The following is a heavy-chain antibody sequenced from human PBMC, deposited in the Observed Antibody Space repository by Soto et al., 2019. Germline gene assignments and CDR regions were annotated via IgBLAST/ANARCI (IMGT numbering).Heavy chain of an antibody. V-gene: IGHV3-23*01. CDR1: GFTFSSYA. CDR3: AKDHSGSYLYFDY. J-gene: IGHJ4*02. Sequence: GGSLRLSCAASGFTFSSYAMSWVRQAPGKGLEWVSAISGSGGSTYYADSVKGRFTISRDNSKNTLYLQMNSLRAEDKAVYYCAKDHSGSYLYFDYWGQGTLVTVSS. CDR2: ISGSGGST. D-gene: IGHD1-26*01.